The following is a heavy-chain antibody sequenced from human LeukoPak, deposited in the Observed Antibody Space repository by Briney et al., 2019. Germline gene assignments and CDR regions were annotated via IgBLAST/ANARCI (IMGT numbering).Heavy chain of an antibody. CDR3: ARDLGAHYDFWSGYPPAYYYYGMDV. V-gene: IGHV3-21*01. J-gene: IGHJ6*02. CDR2: ISSSSSYI. CDR1: GFTFSSYS. D-gene: IGHD3-3*01. Sequence: GGSLRLSCAASGFTFSSYSMNWVRQAPGKGLEWVSSISSSSSYIYYADSVKGRFTISRDNAKNSLYLQMNSLRAEDTAVYYCARDLGAHYDFWSGYPPAYYYYGMDVWGQGTTVTVSS.